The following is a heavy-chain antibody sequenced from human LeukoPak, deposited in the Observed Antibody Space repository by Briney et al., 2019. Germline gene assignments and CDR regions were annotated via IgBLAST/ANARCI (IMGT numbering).Heavy chain of an antibody. CDR2: ISDGGSDT. D-gene: IGHD4-17*01. Sequence: GGSLRLSCAASGFNFSTYAMIGVPHAPGKGLDWVSTISDGGSDTHYADSVKGRFTISRDDSKSTLYLQMNSLRAEDTAVYYCAKALYGDYGRFAYWGQGTLVTVSS. V-gene: IGHV3-23*01. CDR3: AKALYGDYGRFAY. CDR1: GFNFSTYA. J-gene: IGHJ4*02.